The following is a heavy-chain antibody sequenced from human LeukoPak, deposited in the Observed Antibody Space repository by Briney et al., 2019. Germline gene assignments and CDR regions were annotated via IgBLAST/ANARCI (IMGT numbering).Heavy chain of an antibody. V-gene: IGHV3-21*01. Sequence: GGSLRLSCAASGFTFSSYSMNWVRQAPGKGLEWVSSISSSSSYIYYADSVKGRFTISRDNANNSLYLQMNSLRAEDTAVYYCARGLGPIALFDYWGQGTLVTVSS. D-gene: IGHD3-16*02. J-gene: IGHJ4*02. CDR1: GFTFSSYS. CDR2: ISSSSSYI. CDR3: ARGLGPIALFDY.